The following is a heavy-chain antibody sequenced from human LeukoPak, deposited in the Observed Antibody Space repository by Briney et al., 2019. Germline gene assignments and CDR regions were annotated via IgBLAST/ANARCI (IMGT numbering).Heavy chain of an antibody. CDR2: ISGYNGNT. D-gene: IGHD1-1*01. J-gene: IGHJ4*02. CDR1: GYTFMNNNYG. Sequence: ASVKVSCKASGYTFMNNNYGISWVRQAPGQGLEWMGWISGYNGNTNYAQKFQGRVTMTTDTSTSTAHMELRSLRSDDTAVYYCARDSVHFFFDYWGQGTLVTVSS. CDR3: ARDSVHFFFDY. V-gene: IGHV1-18*01.